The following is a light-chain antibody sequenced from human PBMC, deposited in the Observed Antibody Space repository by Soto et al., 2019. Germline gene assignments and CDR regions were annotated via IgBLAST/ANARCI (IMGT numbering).Light chain of an antibody. CDR1: QSVSSN. Sequence: ETVMTQSPATLSVSPGERPTLSCRASQSVSSNLAWYQQKPGQAPRLLIYDASTMATGIPARFSGSGSGTDFPLTISSLQSEDFAVYYCQQYNTWPLTFGPGTKVDIK. V-gene: IGKV3-15*01. J-gene: IGKJ3*01. CDR3: QQYNTWPLT. CDR2: DAS.